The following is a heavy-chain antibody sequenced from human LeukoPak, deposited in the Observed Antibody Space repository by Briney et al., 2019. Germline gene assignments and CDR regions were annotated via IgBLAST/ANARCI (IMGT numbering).Heavy chain of an antibody. CDR2: ISYDGSNK. J-gene: IGHJ4*02. CDR3: AREWSGSYPRFDY. Sequence: LSLTCAVYGGSFSGYYWSWVRQAPGKGLEWVAVISYDGSNKYYADSVKGRFTISRDNSKNTLYLQMNSLRAEDTAVYYCAREWSGSYPRFDYWGQGTLVTVSS. D-gene: IGHD1-26*01. V-gene: IGHV3-30-3*01. CDR1: GGSFSGYY.